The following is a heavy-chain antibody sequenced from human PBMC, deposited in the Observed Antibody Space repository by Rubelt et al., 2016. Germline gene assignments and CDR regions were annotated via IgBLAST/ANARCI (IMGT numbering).Heavy chain of an antibody. J-gene: IGHJ3*02. Sequence: QVQLQESGPGLVKPSETLSLTCTVSGGSISSYYWSWIRQPPGKGLEWIGYIYYSGGTNYNPSLKRRVTISVDTSKNQFSLKLSSVTAADTAVYYCARENAEAAFDIWGQGTMVTVSS. CDR1: GGSISSYY. CDR2: IYYSGGT. V-gene: IGHV4-59*01. CDR3: ARENAEAAFDI.